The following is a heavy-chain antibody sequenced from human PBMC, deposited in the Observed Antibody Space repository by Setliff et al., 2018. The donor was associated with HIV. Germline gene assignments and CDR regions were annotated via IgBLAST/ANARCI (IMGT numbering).Heavy chain of an antibody. D-gene: IGHD2-15*01. V-gene: IGHV1-46*01. CDR2: IHPSGGST. J-gene: IGHJ5*02. CDR3: ARVRYCSGGSCYGGEYWFDP. CDR1: GYTFTSYY. Sequence: GASVKVSCKASGYTFTSYYIHWVRQAPGQGLEWMGVIHPSGGSTSYAQSFQDRVTMTRDTSTSTVYMELSSLRSEDTAVYYCARVRYCSGGSCYGGEYWFDPWAREPWSPSPQ.